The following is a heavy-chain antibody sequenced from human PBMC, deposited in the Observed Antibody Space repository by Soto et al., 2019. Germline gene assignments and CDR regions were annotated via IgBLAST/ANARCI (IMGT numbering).Heavy chain of an antibody. CDR3: AKDRKYYYGSGSYYNWDDY. J-gene: IGHJ4*02. V-gene: IGHV3-30*18. CDR2: ISYDGSNK. CDR1: GFTFSGYG. D-gene: IGHD3-10*01. Sequence: GGSLRLSCAASGFTFSGYGMHWVRQAPGKGLEWVTLISYDGSNKYYADSVKGRFTISRDNSKNTLYLQMNSLRAEDTAVYYCAKDRKYYYGSGSYYNWDDYWGQGSLVTVSS.